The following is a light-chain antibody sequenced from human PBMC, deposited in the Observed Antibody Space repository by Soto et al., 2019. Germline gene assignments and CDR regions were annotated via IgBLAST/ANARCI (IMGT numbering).Light chain of an antibody. CDR2: SNN. J-gene: IGLJ1*01. V-gene: IGLV1-44*01. CDR3: AAWDDSLNGPDDV. CDR1: TSSIGSNT. Sequence: QSVLTQPPSASGTPGQRVTISCSGSTSSIGSNTVNWFQQLPGTAPKLLIYSNNQRPSGVPDRFSGSKSGTSASLAISGLQSEDEADYYCAAWDDSLNGPDDVFGTGTKVTVL.